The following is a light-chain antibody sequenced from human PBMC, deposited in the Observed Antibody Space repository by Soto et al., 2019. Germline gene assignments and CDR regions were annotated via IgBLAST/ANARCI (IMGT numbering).Light chain of an antibody. CDR3: QHYNHWPRT. J-gene: IGKJ1*01. V-gene: IGKV3-15*01. Sequence: EIVLTQCPATLSVSPGERATLSCRARQSVSRNLAWYPQKPDQAPRLLIYGASTRATGIPARFSGRWSGTEFTHTITSLQSKDFAVYYCQHYNHWPRTFGQGTKVESK. CDR1: QSVSRN. CDR2: GAS.